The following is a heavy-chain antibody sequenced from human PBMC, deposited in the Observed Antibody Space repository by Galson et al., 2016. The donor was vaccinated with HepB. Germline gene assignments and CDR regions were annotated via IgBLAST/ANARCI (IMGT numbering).Heavy chain of an antibody. CDR1: GGSISSRNYY. CDR3: ARVAWYQYGSGSYDY. J-gene: IGHJ4*02. V-gene: IGHV4-39*01. D-gene: IGHD3-10*01. Sequence: ATLSLTCTVSGGSISSRNYYWGWIRQPPGKGLEWIGNINYSGNTYYNPSLKSRVTMSIDTFKNQFSLRLSSVTAADTAVYYCARVAWYQYGSGSYDYWGQGTLVSVSS. CDR2: INYSGNT.